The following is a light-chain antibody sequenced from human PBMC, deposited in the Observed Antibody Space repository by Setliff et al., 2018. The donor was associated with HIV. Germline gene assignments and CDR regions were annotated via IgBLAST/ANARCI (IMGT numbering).Light chain of an antibody. CDR1: SSDVGGYNS. V-gene: IGLV2-18*02. J-gene: IGLJ1*01. CDR3: SSYTSANTWV. Sequence: QSVLTQPPSVSGSPGQSVTISCTGTSSDVGGYNSVSWYQQSPGTAPKLMISDVTTRPSGVPDRLSGSKSGNTASLTISRLRAEDEADYYCSSYTSANTWVFGTGTKVTVL. CDR2: DVT.